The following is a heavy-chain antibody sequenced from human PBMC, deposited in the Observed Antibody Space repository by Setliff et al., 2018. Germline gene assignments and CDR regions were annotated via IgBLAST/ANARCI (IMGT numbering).Heavy chain of an antibody. CDR2: ISSASSAT. Sequence: PGGSLRLSCVASGFTFSRYSMNWVRQAPGKGLECISYISSASSATDYADSVKGRFTISRDNAKNSLYLQMNSLRADDTAVYSCARAGAFGRLDVWGQGTTVTVSS. V-gene: IGHV3-48*01. CDR3: ARAGAFGRLDV. CDR1: GFTFSRYS. J-gene: IGHJ6*02. D-gene: IGHD3-10*01.